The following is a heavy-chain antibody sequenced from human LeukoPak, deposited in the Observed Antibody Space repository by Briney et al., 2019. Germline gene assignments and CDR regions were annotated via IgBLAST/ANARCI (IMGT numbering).Heavy chain of an antibody. CDR1: GDSVSSNSAT. D-gene: IGHD6-19*01. CDR3: ARISSAWFDS. Sequence: ASQTLSLTCAIPGDSVSSNSATWNWIRQSPSRGLEWLGRTYYRSKWYNDYAVSVKSRISINPDTSKNQFSLQLNSVTPEDTAVYYCARISSAWFDSWGQGTLVTVSS. CDR2: TYYRSKWYN. J-gene: IGHJ5*01. V-gene: IGHV6-1*01.